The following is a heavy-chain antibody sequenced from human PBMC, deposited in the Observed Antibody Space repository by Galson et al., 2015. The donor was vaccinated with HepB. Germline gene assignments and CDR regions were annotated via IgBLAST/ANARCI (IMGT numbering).Heavy chain of an antibody. CDR1: GDSVSRNSAS. Sequence: CAISGDSVSRNSASWNWIRQSPSRGLEWLGRTYYRSKWYNDYAVSVKSRISINRDTSKNQFSLQLNSVTPEDTAVYYCARAYCGADCSYFDYWGQGTLVTVSP. CDR2: TYYRSKWYN. V-gene: IGHV6-1*01. CDR3: ARAYCGADCSYFDY. D-gene: IGHD2-21*01. J-gene: IGHJ4*02.